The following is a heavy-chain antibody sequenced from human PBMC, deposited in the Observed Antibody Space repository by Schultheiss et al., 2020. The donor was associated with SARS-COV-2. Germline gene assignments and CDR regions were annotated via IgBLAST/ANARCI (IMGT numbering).Heavy chain of an antibody. D-gene: IGHD2-2*01. J-gene: IGHJ3*02. Sequence: SQTLSLTCAVYGGSFSGNYWSWIRQPPGKGLEWIGEINHSGSTNYNPSLKSRLTISVDTSKNQFSLKLSSVTAADTAVYYCARDNIVVVPAAMGGDDAFDIWGQGTMVTVSS. CDR3: ARDNIVVVPAAMGGDDAFDI. V-gene: IGHV4-34*01. CDR2: INHSGST. CDR1: GGSFSGNY.